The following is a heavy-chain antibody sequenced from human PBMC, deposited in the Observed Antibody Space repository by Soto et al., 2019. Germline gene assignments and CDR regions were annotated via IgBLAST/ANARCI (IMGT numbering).Heavy chain of an antibody. CDR2: MYNSGTT. J-gene: IGHJ6*03. Sequence: SETLSLTCTVSGGSISSSDFYWGWLRQPPGKGLDFIGSMYNSGTTYYNPSLKNRITISVDTSKNQFSLQLSSVTVADTAVYYCAGGGSIVVATRRLMDVWGKGTTVIVSS. CDR1: GGSISSSDFY. D-gene: IGHD3-22*01. CDR3: AGGGSIVVATRRLMDV. V-gene: IGHV4-39*01.